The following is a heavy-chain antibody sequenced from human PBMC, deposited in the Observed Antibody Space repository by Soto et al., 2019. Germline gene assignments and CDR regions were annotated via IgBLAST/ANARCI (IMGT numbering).Heavy chain of an antibody. D-gene: IGHD6-19*01. V-gene: IGHV2-70*01. J-gene: IGHJ4*02. CDR3: ARISMTYSSGWYYFDY. CDR2: IDWDDDK. CDR1: VFSLSTSGMC. Sequence: SGPTLVNPTQALTLTCTFTVFSLSTSGMCVSWIRQPPGKALEWLALIDWDDDKYYSTSLKTRLTISKDTSKNQVVLTMTNMDPVDTATYYCARISMTYSSGWYYFDYWGQGTLVTVSS.